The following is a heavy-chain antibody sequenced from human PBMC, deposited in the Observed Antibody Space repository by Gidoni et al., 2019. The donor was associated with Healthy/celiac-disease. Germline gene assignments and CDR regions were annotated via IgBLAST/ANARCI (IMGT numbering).Heavy chain of an antibody. D-gene: IGHD3-10*01. CDR1: GFSLSTSGVG. J-gene: IGHJ5*02. Sequence: QITLKESGPTLVKPTQTLTLTCTFSGFSLSTSGVGVGWIRQPPGKALEWLALIYWNDDKRYSPSLKSRLTIHKDTSKNQVVLKMTNMDPVDTATYYCAHSDRGDYYGSGGFDPWGQGTLVTVSS. CDR3: AHSDRGDYYGSGGFDP. CDR2: IYWNDDK. V-gene: IGHV2-5*01.